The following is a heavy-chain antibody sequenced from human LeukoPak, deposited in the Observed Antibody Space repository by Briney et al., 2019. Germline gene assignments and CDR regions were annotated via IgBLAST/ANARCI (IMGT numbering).Heavy chain of an antibody. J-gene: IGHJ4*02. CDR1: GGSISSYY. V-gene: IGHV4-4*07. CDR3: AGRLSKVMTPNDAFDY. CDR2: IYTSGST. D-gene: IGHD3-16*01. Sequence: SETLSLTCTVSGGSISSYYWSWIRQPAGKGLEWIGRIYTSGSTNYNPSLKSRVIMSVDTSKNQFSLKLSSVTAADTAVYYCAGRLSKVMTPNDAFDYRGQGTLVTVSS.